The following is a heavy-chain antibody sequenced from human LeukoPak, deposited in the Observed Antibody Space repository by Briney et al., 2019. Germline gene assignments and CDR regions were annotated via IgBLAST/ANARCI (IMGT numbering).Heavy chain of an antibody. V-gene: IGHV4-34*01. D-gene: IGHD3-16*02. CDR3: ARGSFGPYDYVWGRYRYQYYFDY. CDR2: INHSGST. CDR1: GGSFSGYY. Sequence: SETLSLTCAAYGGSFSGYYWSWIRQPPGKGLKRIGEINHSGSTNYNASLKSRVTISVDTSKNQFSLKLSSVTAADTAVYYCARGSFGPYDYVWGRYRYQYYFDYWGQGTLVTVSS. J-gene: IGHJ4*02.